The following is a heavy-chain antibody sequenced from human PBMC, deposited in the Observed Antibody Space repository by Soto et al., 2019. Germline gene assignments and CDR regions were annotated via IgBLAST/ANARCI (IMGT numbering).Heavy chain of an antibody. Sequence: GESLKISCKGSGYSFTIYCIGLVRQIRGNGLEWMGIIYPGDSDTRYSPSFQGQITISADKSISTAYLQWSSLKASDTAMYYCARRGGSHSSGWYDYYYGMDVWGQGTTVTVSS. CDR3: ARRGGSHSSGWYDYYYGMDV. CDR1: GYSFTIYC. D-gene: IGHD6-19*01. V-gene: IGHV5-51*01. CDR2: IYPGDSDT. J-gene: IGHJ6*02.